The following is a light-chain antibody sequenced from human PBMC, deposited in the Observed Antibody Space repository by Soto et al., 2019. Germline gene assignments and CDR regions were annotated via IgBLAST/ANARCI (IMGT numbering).Light chain of an antibody. CDR2: AAS. CDR1: QSINIY. J-gene: IGKJ2*01. V-gene: IGKV1-39*01. Sequence: IQLTQSPSSLSASVGDRVTVTCRASQSINIYLNWYQQKPGKAPTLLIYAASSLQSGVPSRFSGGGSRTYFTLTISSLQTEDFATYYCQQSYRSPYTFGQGTKLEI. CDR3: QQSYRSPYT.